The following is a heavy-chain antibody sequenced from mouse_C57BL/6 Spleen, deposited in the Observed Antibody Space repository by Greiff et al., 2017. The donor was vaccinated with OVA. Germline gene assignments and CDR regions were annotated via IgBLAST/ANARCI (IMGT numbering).Heavy chain of an antibody. CDR1: GYTFTSYW. CDR2: INPSNGGP. CDR3: ARKEGYSNMDD. Sequence: VQLQPPGTELVKPGASVKLSCKASGYTFTSYWMHWVKQRPGHGLEWIGNINPSNGGPNYTEKFKSKATLTVDKSSSTAYMQLSSLTSEDSAVYYGARKEGYSNMDDWGKGTSVTVSS. V-gene: IGHV1-53*01. J-gene: IGHJ4*01. D-gene: IGHD2-5*01.